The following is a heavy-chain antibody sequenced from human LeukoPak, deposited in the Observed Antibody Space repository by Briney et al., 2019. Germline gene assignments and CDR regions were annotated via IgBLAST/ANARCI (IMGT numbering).Heavy chain of an antibody. CDR2: IIPILGIA. J-gene: IGHJ4*02. CDR3: ARDWKYSLTGY. V-gene: IGHV1-69*04. CDR1: GGTFSSYA. D-gene: IGHD5-18*01. Sequence: GASVKVSCKASGGTFSSYATSWVRQAPGQGLEWMGRIIPILGIANYAQKFQGRVTITADKSTSTAYMELSSLRSEDTAVYYCARDWKYSLTGYWGQGTLVTVSS.